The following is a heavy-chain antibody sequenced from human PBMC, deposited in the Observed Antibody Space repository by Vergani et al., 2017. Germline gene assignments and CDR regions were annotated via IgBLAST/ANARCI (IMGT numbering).Heavy chain of an antibody. CDR2: INTNSGNP. CDR1: GYTFTNYP. Sequence: QVQLLQSGSELKKPGASVRISCEASGYTFTNYPLIWVRQAPGQGLEFMGWINTNSGNPTYAPGFTGRFVFSLDTSVSTAYLQISGLKAEDSAVYYCAIGQQWRLTEYLYGMDVWGQGTTVTVSS. J-gene: IGHJ6*02. D-gene: IGHD6-19*01. V-gene: IGHV7-4-1*02. CDR3: AIGQQWRLTEYLYGMDV.